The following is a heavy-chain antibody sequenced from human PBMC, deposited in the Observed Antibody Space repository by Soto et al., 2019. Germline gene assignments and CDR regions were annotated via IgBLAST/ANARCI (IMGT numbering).Heavy chain of an antibody. D-gene: IGHD3-16*01. CDR3: ARVWGYAFDY. CDR2: IYYSGST. V-gene: IGHV4-59*01. CDR1: GGSISSYY. J-gene: IGHJ4*02. Sequence: QVQLQESGPGLVKPSETPSLTCTVSGGSISSYYWSWIRQPPGKGLEWIGYIYYSGSTNYNPSLKSRVTISVDTSKNQFSLKLSSVTAADTAVYYCARVWGYAFDYWGQGTLVTVSS.